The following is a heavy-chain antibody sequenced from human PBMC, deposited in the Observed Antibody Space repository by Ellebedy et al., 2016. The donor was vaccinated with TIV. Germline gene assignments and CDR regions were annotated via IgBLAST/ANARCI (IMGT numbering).Heavy chain of an antibody. CDR3: ARRRTEDYYGMDV. J-gene: IGHJ6*02. V-gene: IGHV4-61*08. D-gene: IGHD1-1*01. CDR2: IYYSGST. Sequence: SETLSLTXTVSGGSIISGGYYWSWIRQHPGKGLEWIGYIYYSGSTNYNPSLKSRVTISVDTSKNQFSLKLSSVTAADTAVYYCARRRTEDYYGMDVWGQGTTVTVSS. CDR1: GGSIISGGYY.